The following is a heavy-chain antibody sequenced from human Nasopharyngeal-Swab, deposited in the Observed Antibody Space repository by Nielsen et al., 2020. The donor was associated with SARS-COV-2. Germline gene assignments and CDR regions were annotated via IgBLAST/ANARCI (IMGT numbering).Heavy chain of an antibody. V-gene: IGHV1-18*01. J-gene: IGHJ6*02. D-gene: IGHD2-2*01. CDR3: ARESEGPSAYYYYGMDV. CDR1: GYTFTSYG. Sequence: ASVKVSCKASGYTFTSYGISWVRQAPGQGLEWMGWISAYNGNTNYAQKLQGRVTMTTDTSTSTAYMELRSLRSDDTAVYYCARESEGPSAYYYYGMDVWGQGTTVTVSS. CDR2: ISAYNGNT.